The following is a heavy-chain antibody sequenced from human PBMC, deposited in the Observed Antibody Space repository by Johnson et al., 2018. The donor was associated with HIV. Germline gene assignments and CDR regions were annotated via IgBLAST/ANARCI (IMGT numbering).Heavy chain of an antibody. Sequence: VQLVESGGGLVQPGGSLRLSCAASGFSLSVYAMTWVRQAPGKGLEWVSTISGGGGTTNYADSVKGRFTISRDTFKNTLYLQMNSLRPEDTAVYYCARDSRSSEYPEAFDIWGQGTMVTVSS. J-gene: IGHJ3*02. CDR1: GFSLSVYA. V-gene: IGHV3-23*04. CDR3: ARDSRSSEYPEAFDI. CDR2: ISGGGGTT. D-gene: IGHD3-22*01.